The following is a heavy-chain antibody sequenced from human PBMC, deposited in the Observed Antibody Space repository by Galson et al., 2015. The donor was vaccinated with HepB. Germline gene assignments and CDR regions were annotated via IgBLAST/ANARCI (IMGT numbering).Heavy chain of an antibody. Sequence: SVKVSCKASGYTFTTYSIHWVRQAPGHRLEWMGWINAGNGNTKYSQKFQGRVTITRDTSASTDYMELSSLRSEDTAVYYCARVIWDHAFDIWGQGTMVTVSS. J-gene: IGHJ3*02. D-gene: IGHD1-26*01. CDR3: ARVIWDHAFDI. CDR1: GYTFTTYS. CDR2: INAGNGNT. V-gene: IGHV1-3*01.